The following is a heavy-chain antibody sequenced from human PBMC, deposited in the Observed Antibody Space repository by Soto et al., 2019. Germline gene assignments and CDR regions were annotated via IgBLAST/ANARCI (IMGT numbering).Heavy chain of an antibody. V-gene: IGHV4-59*01. CDR1: GGSISSYY. CDR3: ARGPGVEYYDSSLYYFDY. D-gene: IGHD3-22*01. CDR2: IYYSGST. Sequence: SETLSLTRTVSGGSISSYYWSWIRQPPGKGLEWIGYIYYSGSTNYNPSLKSRVTISVDTSKNQFSLKLSSVTAADTAVYFCARGPGVEYYDSSLYYFDYWGQGTLVTVSA. J-gene: IGHJ4*02.